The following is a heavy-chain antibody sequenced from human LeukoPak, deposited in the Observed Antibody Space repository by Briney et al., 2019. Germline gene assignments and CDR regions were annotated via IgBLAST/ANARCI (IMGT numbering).Heavy chain of an antibody. J-gene: IGHJ4*02. Sequence: GESLKISCKGSGYSFTSYWIGWVRQMPGKGLEWMGIIYPGDSDTRYSPSFQGQVTISADKSVSTAYRQWSSLKASDTAMYYCARSSNYDSSGYVGDYWGQGTLVTVSS. CDR1: GYSFTSYW. CDR3: ARSSNYDSSGYVGDY. D-gene: IGHD3-22*01. CDR2: IYPGDSDT. V-gene: IGHV5-51*01.